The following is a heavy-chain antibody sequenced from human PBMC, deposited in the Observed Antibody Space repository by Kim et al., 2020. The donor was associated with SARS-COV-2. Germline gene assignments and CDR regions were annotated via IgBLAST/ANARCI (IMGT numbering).Heavy chain of an antibody. Sequence: SETLSLTCTVSGGSIGNYYWNWLRQPAGKGLEWIGRIYTSGSTKYNPSLESRVTMSVDTSKNQFSLMLSSVTAADTAVYYCARGVGTNWNDYFDHWGQGTLGTVSS. CDR3: ARGVGTNWNDYFDH. D-gene: IGHD1-1*01. CDR2: IYTSGST. V-gene: IGHV4-4*07. J-gene: IGHJ4*02. CDR1: GGSIGNYY.